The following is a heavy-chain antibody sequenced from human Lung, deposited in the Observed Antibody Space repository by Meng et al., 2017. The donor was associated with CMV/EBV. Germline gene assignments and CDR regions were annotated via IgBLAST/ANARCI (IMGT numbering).Heavy chain of an antibody. CDR1: GYTFTSYD. V-gene: IGHV1-8*01. CDR3: ARGNIVGATLDY. J-gene: IGHJ4*02. D-gene: IGHD1-26*01. Sequence: KVSCKASGYTFTSYDINWVRQTTGQGLEWMGWMNPNSGNTGYAQKFQGRVTMTRNTSISTAYMELSSLRSEDTAVYYCARGNIVGATLDYWGQGTLVTVSS. CDR2: MNPNSGNT.